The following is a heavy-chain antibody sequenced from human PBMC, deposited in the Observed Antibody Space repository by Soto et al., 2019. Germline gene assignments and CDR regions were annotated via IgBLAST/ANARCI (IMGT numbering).Heavy chain of an antibody. V-gene: IGHV3-33*01. CDR2: IWYDGSNK. D-gene: IGHD2-15*01. CDR3: ARDYSHNFDY. Sequence: QVQLVESGGGVVQPGRSLRLSCAASGFTFSTYGMHWVRQAPDKGLEWVAVIWYDGSNKYYADSVKGRFTISRDNSKNXLYXQXXSLXXEXXAVXYCARDYSHNFDYWGQGTLVTVSS. J-gene: IGHJ4*02. CDR1: GFTFSTYG.